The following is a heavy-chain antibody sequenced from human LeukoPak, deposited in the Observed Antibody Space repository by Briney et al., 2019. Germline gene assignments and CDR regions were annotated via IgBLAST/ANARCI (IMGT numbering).Heavy chain of an antibody. J-gene: IGHJ6*02. V-gene: IGHV3-21*01. CDR1: GFTFSSYS. Sequence: GGSLRLSCAASGFTFSSYSMNWVRQAPGKGLEWVSPISSSSSYIYYADSVKGRFTISRDNAKNSLYLQMNSLRAEDTAVYYCASSDLADYYYYGMDVWGQGTTVTVSS. CDR3: ASSDLADYYYYGMDV. D-gene: IGHD2-21*02. CDR2: ISSSSSYI.